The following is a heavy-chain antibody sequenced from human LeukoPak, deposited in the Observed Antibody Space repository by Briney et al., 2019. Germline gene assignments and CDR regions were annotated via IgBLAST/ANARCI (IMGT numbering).Heavy chain of an antibody. V-gene: IGHV4-59*02. J-gene: IGHJ4*02. CDR2: ISHSGNT. D-gene: IGHD6-19*01. Sequence: SETLSLTCTVSGGSVSGYYWSWLRQPPGKGLEWIAYISHSGNTNYNPSLKSRVTISKDTSKNQFSLRLNSVTAADTAVYHCARGAGWYEYWGQGTLVIVSS. CDR1: GGSVSGYY. CDR3: ARGAGWYEY.